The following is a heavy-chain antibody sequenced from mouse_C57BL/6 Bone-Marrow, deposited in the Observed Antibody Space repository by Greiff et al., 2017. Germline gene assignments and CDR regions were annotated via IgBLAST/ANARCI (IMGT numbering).Heavy chain of an antibody. J-gene: IGHJ4*01. Sequence: EVKVVESEGGLVQPGSSMKLSCTASGFTFSDYYMAWVRQVPEKGIEWVANINYDGSSTYYLDSLKSRFIISRDNAKNILYLQMSSLKSEDTATYYCAREGCYYAMDYWGQGTSVTVSS. CDR1: GFTFSDYY. CDR3: AREGCYYAMDY. D-gene: IGHD3-3*01. CDR2: INYDGSST. V-gene: IGHV5-16*01.